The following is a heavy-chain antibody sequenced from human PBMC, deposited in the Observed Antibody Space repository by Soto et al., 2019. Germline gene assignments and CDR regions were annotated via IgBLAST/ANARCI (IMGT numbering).Heavy chain of an antibody. Sequence: GGSLRLSCEGSGFNFRDYSINWVRQAPGKGLEWVSFSSSSGQYIKYADSVKGRFTISRDNAKNSVHLQMNSLRVEDTAIYYWARGARYDTLTGYLWGQGARVTV. V-gene: IGHV3-21*06. CDR3: ARGARYDTLTGYL. CDR1: GFNFRDYS. J-gene: IGHJ5*02. CDR2: SSSSGQYI. D-gene: IGHD3-9*01.